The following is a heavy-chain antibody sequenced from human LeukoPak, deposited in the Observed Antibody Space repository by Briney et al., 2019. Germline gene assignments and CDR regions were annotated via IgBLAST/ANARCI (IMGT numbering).Heavy chain of an antibody. CDR2: ITTSGAT. J-gene: IGHJ1*01. CDR1: GFAFSSYT. D-gene: IGHD2-2*01. V-gene: IGHV3-23*01. CDR3: AKNSPKPAGTYFQH. Sequence: GGSLRLSCAASGFAFSSYTMTWVRLAPAPGKGLEWVSTITTSGATYYADSVKGRFTISRDNSKNTLYLQMNSPRAEDTAVYYCAKNSPKPAGTYFQHCGQGTLDTVSS.